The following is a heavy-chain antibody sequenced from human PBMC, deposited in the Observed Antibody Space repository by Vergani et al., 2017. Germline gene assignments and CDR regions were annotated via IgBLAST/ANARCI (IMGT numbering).Heavy chain of an antibody. CDR2: MNPNSGNT. CDR3: ARDQGYYDSSGYWKY. D-gene: IGHD3-22*01. Sequence: QVQLVQSGAEVKKPGSSVKVSCKASGYTFTSYGISWVRQAPGQGLEWMGLMNPNSGNTGYAQKLQGRVTMTRNTSISTAYMELSSLRSEDTAVYYCARDQGYYDSSGYWKYWGQGTLVTVSS. J-gene: IGHJ4*02. CDR1: GYTFTSYG. V-gene: IGHV1-8*02.